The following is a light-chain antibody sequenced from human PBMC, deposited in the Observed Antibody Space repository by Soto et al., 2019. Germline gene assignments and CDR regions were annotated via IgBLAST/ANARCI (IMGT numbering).Light chain of an antibody. CDR1: QGISSW. CDR3: QQANSFPLT. Sequence: DIQMTQSPSSVSASVGDKVTITCRASQGISSWLAWDQQKPGKAPKLLIYASSSLQSGVPSRLSGSGSGTDFTLTSSSLQPEDFATYYCQQANSFPLTFGGGTKVEIK. J-gene: IGKJ4*01. CDR2: ASS. V-gene: IGKV1-12*01.